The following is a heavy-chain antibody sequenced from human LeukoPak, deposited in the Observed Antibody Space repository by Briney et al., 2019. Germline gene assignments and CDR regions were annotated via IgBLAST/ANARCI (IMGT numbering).Heavy chain of an antibody. J-gene: IGHJ6*02. CDR3: ARDHGVQLRLGVDGMDV. Sequence: GGSLRLSCAASGFTFSSYAMSWVRQAPGKGLEWVSVIRSDGTTDYADYVKGRFDVSRDNFKNTLYLQMNSLRAEDTAVYYCARDHGVQLRLGVDGMDVWGQGTTVTVSS. CDR1: GFTFSSYA. V-gene: IGHV3-66*01. D-gene: IGHD1-1*01. CDR2: IRSDGTT.